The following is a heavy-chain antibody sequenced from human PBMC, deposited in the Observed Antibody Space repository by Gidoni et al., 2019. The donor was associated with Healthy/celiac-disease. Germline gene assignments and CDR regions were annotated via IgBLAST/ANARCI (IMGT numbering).Heavy chain of an antibody. CDR2: IWYDGSNK. V-gene: IGHV3-33*01. J-gene: IGHJ4*02. D-gene: IGHD2-15*01. Sequence: QVQLVESGGGVVQPGRSLRLSCAASGFTFSSYGMHWVRQAPGKGLEWVAVIWYDGSNKYYADSVKCRFTISRDNSKNTLYLQMNSLRAEDTAVYYCARDRIPGGSYLVRSPLDYWGQGTLVTVSS. CDR1: GFTFSSYG. CDR3: ARDRIPGGSYLVRSPLDY.